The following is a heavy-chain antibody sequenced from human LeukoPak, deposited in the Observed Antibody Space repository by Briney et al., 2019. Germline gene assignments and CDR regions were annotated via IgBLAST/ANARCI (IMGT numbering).Heavy chain of an antibody. V-gene: IGHV4-59*01. D-gene: IGHD1-7*01. CDR3: ARDAGTIDP. CDR1: GGSISSYY. CDR2: IYYSGST. J-gene: IGHJ5*02. Sequence: SETLSLTCTVSGGSISSYYWSWIRQPPGKGLEWIGYIYYSGSTNYNPSPKSRVTISVDTSKNQFSLKLSSVTAADTAVYYCARDAGTIDPWGQGTLVTVSS.